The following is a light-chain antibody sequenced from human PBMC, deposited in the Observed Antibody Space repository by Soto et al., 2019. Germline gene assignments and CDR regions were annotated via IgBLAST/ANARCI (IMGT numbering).Light chain of an antibody. CDR3: GTWDSNLRAVV. CDR1: ISNIGVNY. CDR2: EHK. Sequence: QSVLTQPPSVSAAPGLKVTISCSGSISNIGVNYVSWYQQVPGTAPKLLIYEHKKRPSGIPDRFSGSTSGTSATLGITGLQTGDEGDYYCGTWDSNLRAVVFGGGTQLTVL. V-gene: IGLV1-51*01. J-gene: IGLJ2*01.